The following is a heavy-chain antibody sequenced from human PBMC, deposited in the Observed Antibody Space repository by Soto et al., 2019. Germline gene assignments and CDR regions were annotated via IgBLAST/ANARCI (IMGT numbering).Heavy chain of an antibody. V-gene: IGHV1-18*01. CDR2: ITIYSGIT. D-gene: IGHD3-3*01. J-gene: IGHJ4*02. CDR1: GYTFTSYG. Sequence: QVRLVQSGAEVKKPGASVKVSCKASGYTFTSYGISWVRQAPGQGLEWMGWITIYSGITNYAPKLQGRVTMTTDTSTSTAYMEVRSLRSDDTAVYYCARGIEGFLDYWGQGTLVTVSS. CDR3: ARGIEGFLDY.